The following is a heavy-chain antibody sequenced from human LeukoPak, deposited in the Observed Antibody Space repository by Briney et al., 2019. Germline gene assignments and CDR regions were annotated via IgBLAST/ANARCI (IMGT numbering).Heavy chain of an antibody. CDR2: ISAYNGNT. V-gene: IGHV1-18*01. Sequence: ASVTVSCTASGYTFTSYGISWVRQAPGQGLEWMGWISAYNGNTNYAQKLQGRVTMTTDTSTSTAYMELRSLRSDDTAVYYCARVVPAAIYRGFDPWGQGTLVTVSS. CDR1: GYTFTSYG. CDR3: ARVVPAAIYRGFDP. J-gene: IGHJ5*02. D-gene: IGHD2-2*01.